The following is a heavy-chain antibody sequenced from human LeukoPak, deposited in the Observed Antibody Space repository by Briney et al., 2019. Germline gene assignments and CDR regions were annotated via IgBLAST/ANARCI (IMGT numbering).Heavy chain of an antibody. J-gene: IGHJ4*02. CDR3: AKDATTRNRIAAAALDY. CDR2: ISWNSGNI. Sequence: GGSLRLSCAASGFTFDDYAMHWVRQAPGKGLEWVSGISWNSGNIGYADSVKGRFTISRDNAKNSLYLQMNSLRAEDTALYYCAKDATTRNRIAAAALDYWGQGTLVTVSS. V-gene: IGHV3-9*01. D-gene: IGHD6-13*01. CDR1: GFTFDDYA.